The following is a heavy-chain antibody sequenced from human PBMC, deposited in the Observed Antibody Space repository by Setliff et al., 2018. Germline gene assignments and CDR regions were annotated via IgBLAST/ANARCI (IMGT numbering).Heavy chain of an antibody. D-gene: IGHD1-26*01. Sequence: SETLSLTCTVPGGSISDNGYFWGWVRQPPGKGLEWIGNIYFGGNTYFNPSFKSRVTMSIDTSNSQSSLKLSSVTAADTAIYYCARDASASDGRNAFDIWGQGTMVTVSS. CDR2: IYFGGNT. J-gene: IGHJ3*02. CDR1: GGSISDNGYF. V-gene: IGHV4-39*07. CDR3: ARDASASDGRNAFDI.